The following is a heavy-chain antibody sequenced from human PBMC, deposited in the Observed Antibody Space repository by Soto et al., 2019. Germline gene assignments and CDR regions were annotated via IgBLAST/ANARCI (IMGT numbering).Heavy chain of an antibody. CDR1: GGSISSGDYY. V-gene: IGHV4-30-4*01. CDR3: ASHDYAHYGIDV. CDR2: IYYSGST. Sequence: SETLSLTCTVSGGSISSGDYYWSWIRHPPGKGLEWIGYIYYSGSTYYNPSLKSRVTISVDTSKNQFSLKLSSVTAADTAVYYCASHDYAHYGIDVWGQGTTVTVSS. J-gene: IGHJ6*02. D-gene: IGHD4-17*01.